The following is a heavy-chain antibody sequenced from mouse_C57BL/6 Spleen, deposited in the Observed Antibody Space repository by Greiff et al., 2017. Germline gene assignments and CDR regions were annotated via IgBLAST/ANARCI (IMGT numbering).Heavy chain of an antibody. CDR3: ARDRENDGYIRPLFAY. D-gene: IGHD2-3*01. J-gene: IGHJ3*01. CDR2: ISDGGSYT. V-gene: IGHV5-4*01. CDR1: GFTFSSYA. Sequence: EVQGVESGGGLVKPGGSLKLSCAASGFTFSSYAMSWVRQTPEKRLEWVATISDGGSYTYYPDNVKGRFTISRDNAKNNLYLQMSHLKSEDTAMYYCARDRENDGYIRPLFAYWGQGTLVTVSA.